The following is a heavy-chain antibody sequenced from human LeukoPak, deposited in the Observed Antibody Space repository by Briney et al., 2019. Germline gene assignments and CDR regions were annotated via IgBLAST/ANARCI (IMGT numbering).Heavy chain of an antibody. CDR3: AREPDYGDYRFLGYYYMDV. D-gene: IGHD4-17*01. V-gene: IGHV4-39*07. Sequence: SETLSLTCNVSGGSISSSSYYWGWIRQPPGKGLDWIGGMYYSGSTYYNPSLKCRVTISVDTSKNQFSLKLSSVTAADTAVYYCAREPDYGDYRFLGYYYMDVWGKGTTVTVSS. CDR1: GGSISSSSYY. J-gene: IGHJ6*03. CDR2: MYYSGST.